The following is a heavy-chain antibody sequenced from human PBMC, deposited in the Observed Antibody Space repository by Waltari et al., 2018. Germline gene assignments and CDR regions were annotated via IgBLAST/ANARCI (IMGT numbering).Heavy chain of an antibody. V-gene: IGHV3-30*04. Sequence: VLLVQSGGGVVQPGRSLRPSCVGSGFTFGSSAITWVRQSPGRGLEWVALTSFDGSDTFYAPSVEGRFTISRDSSKNTVFLQMTSLRPDDTAIYFCARDQADFWSARGAFDYWGQGSLVTVSS. D-gene: IGHD3-3*01. J-gene: IGHJ4*02. CDR1: GFTFGSSA. CDR3: ARDQADFWSARGAFDY. CDR2: TSFDGSDT.